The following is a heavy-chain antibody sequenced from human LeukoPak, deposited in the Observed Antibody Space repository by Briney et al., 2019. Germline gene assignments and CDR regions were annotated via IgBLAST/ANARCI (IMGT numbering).Heavy chain of an antibody. V-gene: IGHV4-59*01. CDR3: ARGEMTTIEDAFDV. D-gene: IGHD5-24*01. Sequence: SETLSLTCAVYGESFVGYYWTWIRQPPGRGLEWIGYISSSGSTNYNPSLKSRVTISLDTSKNQFSLKLSSVTAADTALYFCARGEMTTIEDAFDVWGQGTMVTVSS. CDR1: GESFVGYY. J-gene: IGHJ3*01. CDR2: ISSSGST.